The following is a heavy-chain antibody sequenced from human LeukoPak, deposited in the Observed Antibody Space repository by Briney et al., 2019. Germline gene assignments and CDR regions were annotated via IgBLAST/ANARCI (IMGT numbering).Heavy chain of an antibody. V-gene: IGHV3-48*01. CDR3: AREPSMSFYYDSSGHAFDI. CDR2: ISRSSTTI. J-gene: IGHJ3*02. D-gene: IGHD3-22*01. Sequence: GGSLRISCAASGFAISGYNMNWVRQAPGNGLEWVSFISRSSTTIYHADSVKGRFTISRDNVKDSLYLQMNSLRAEDTAAYYCAREPSMSFYYDSSGHAFDIWGPGTMVTVSS. CDR1: GFAISGYN.